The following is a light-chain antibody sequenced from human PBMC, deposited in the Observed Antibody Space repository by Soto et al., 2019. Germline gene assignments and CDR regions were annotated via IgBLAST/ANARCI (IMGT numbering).Light chain of an antibody. J-gene: IGKJ4*01. CDR1: QSINGW. V-gene: IGKV1-5*01. CDR2: DAS. CDR3: QQYDSYPLT. Sequence: DIQMTQSPSTLSASVGDRVTITCRASQSINGWLAWYQQKPGKAPKLLIHDASSSESGVPSRFSASGAGTEFTLTISSLQPDDSATYYCQQYDSYPLTFGGGTKVDIK.